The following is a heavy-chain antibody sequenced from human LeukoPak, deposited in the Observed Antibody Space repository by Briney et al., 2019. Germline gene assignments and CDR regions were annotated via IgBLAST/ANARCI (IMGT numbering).Heavy chain of an antibody. CDR2: ISSSSSYI. CDR1: GFTFSSYS. J-gene: IGHJ6*02. V-gene: IGHV3-21*01. D-gene: IGHD2-21*02. CDR3: ARDYVSSGDYDYYYYGMDV. Sequence: GGSLRLSCAASGFTFSSYSMNWVRPAPGKGLEWVSSISSSSSYIYYADSVKGRFTISRDNAKNSLYLQMNSLRAEDTAVYYCARDYVSSGDYDYYYYGMDVWGQGTTVTVSS.